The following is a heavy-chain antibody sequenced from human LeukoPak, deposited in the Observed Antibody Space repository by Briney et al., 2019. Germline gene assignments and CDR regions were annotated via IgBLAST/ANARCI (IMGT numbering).Heavy chain of an antibody. CDR1: GFTLSNFW. J-gene: IGHJ6*02. CDR3: ARDGDLVGAFYYYGMDV. CDR2: IKQDGSEK. D-gene: IGHD1-26*01. Sequence: GGSLRLSCSATGFTLSNFWMTWVRQAPGKGLEWVANIKQDGSEKYYVDSVRGRFTISRDNAKNSLYLQMNSLRIEDTAVYYCARDGDLVGAFYYYGMDVWGQGATVTVSS. V-gene: IGHV3-7*01.